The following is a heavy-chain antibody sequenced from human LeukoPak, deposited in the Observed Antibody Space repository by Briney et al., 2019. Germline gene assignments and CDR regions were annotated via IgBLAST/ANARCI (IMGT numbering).Heavy chain of an antibody. Sequence: GGSLRLSCAASGSTFSSFAIHWVRQAPGKGLEWVTAISYDGSNKYYADSVKGRFTISRDNSKNTLYVQMNSLRVEDTAVYYCARVSYYPHDAFDIWGQGTMVTVSS. CDR2: ISYDGSNK. CDR1: GSTFSSFA. J-gene: IGHJ3*02. D-gene: IGHD2-8*01. V-gene: IGHV3-30*03. CDR3: ARVSYYPHDAFDI.